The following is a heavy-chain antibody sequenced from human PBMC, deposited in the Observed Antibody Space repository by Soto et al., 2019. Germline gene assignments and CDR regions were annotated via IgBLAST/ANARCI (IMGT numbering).Heavy chain of an antibody. D-gene: IGHD2-8*02. CDR1: GGSFSGYY. V-gene: IGHV4-34*01. Sequence: QVQLQQWGAGLLKPSETLSLTCAVYGGSFSGYYWTLIRQPPGTGLEWIGEINHSGSTNYNPSLKSPVTITVDTTKIRFSLTLTSVTAADTAVYYCARDKFTGLFDYWGQGTLVTVSS. J-gene: IGHJ4*02. CDR3: ARDKFTGLFDY. CDR2: INHSGST.